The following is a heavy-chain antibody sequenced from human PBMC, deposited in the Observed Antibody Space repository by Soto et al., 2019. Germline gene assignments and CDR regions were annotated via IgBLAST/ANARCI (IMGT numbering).Heavy chain of an antibody. CDR1: GYTLTSYG. V-gene: IGHV1-18*04. D-gene: IGHD6-19*01. J-gene: IGHJ4*02. CDR3: ARTPLLHSSGWYFPDY. Sequence: QVQLVQSGAEVKKPGASVKVSCKASGYTLTSYGISWVRQAPGQGLEWMGWISAYNGNTNYAQKLQGRVTMTTDTSTSTAYMELRSLRSDDTAVYYCARTPLLHSSGWYFPDYWGQGTLVTVSS. CDR2: ISAYNGNT.